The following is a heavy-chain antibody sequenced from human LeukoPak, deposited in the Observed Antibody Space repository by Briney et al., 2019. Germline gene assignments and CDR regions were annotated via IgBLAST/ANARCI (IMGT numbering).Heavy chain of an antibody. CDR2: IYYSGSA. Sequence: SETLSLTCTVSGGSISRYYWSWIRQPPGRGLEWIGYIYYSGSANYNPSLKSRVTISVDTSKNQFSLKLSSVTAADTAVYYCARQYYYDSSGYFDYWGQGTLVTVSS. CDR3: ARQYYYDSSGYFDY. V-gene: IGHV4-59*08. CDR1: GGSISRYY. D-gene: IGHD3-22*01. J-gene: IGHJ4*02.